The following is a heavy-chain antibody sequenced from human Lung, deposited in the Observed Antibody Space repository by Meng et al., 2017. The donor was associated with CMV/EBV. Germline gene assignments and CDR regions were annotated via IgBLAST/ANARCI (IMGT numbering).Heavy chain of an antibody. D-gene: IGHD3-10*01. V-gene: IGHV3-30*02. CDR2: VRHDNTYP. Sequence: GGXXRLSCAASGFSFSTYALHWIRQAPGKGLEWVAFVRHDNTYPYYGDSVKGRFTIFRENAQNTLYLQMARMRGDDTAVYFWARDVLAYHYCPEGGMDVWGQGXTVTVSS. CDR1: GFSFSTYA. J-gene: IGHJ6*02. CDR3: ARDVLAYHYCPEGGMDV.